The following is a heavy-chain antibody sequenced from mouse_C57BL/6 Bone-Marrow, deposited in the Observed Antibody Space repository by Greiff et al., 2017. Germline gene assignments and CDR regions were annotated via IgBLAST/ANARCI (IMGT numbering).Heavy chain of an antibody. J-gene: IGHJ3*01. V-gene: IGHV1-82*01. CDR3: AREHYSNYDLSWFAY. CDR2: IYPGDGDT. D-gene: IGHD2-5*01. CDR1: GYAFSSSW. Sequence: QVHVKQSGPELVKPGASVKISCKASGYAFSSSWMNWVKQRPGKGLAWIGRIYPGDGDTNYNGKFKGKATLTADKSSSTAYMQLSSLTSEDSAVXFCAREHYSNYDLSWFAYWGQGTLVTVSA.